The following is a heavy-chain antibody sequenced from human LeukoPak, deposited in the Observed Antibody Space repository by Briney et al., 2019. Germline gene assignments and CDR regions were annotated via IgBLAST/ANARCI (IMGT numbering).Heavy chain of an antibody. D-gene: IGHD2-2*01. V-gene: IGHV3-21*01. CDR2: ISSSSSYI. J-gene: IGHJ4*02. CDR3: ARDGVVPAAKFDY. CDR1: GFTFSSYS. Sequence: PGGSLRLSCAASGFTFSSYSMNWVRQAPGKGLEWVSSISSSSSYIYYADSVKGRFTISRDNAKNSLYLQMNSLRAEDTAVYYCARDGVVPAAKFDYWGQGTLVTVSS.